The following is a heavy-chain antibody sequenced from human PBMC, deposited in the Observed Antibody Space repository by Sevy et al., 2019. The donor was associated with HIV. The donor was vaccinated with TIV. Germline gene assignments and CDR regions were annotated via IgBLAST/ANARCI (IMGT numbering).Heavy chain of an antibody. CDR2: IYWDDDK. D-gene: IGHD5-12*01. J-gene: IGHJ5*02. CDR3: ECAWRDGRECYDFDA. V-gene: IGHV2-5*02. CDR1: GFSLTTSGAG. Sequence: SGPTLVKPTQTLTLTCTFFGFSLTTSGAGVGWIRQSPGKALEWLAVIYWDDDKRYSPSLKSRLTITKDTSKNQVVLTVANMGPVDAGASSGECAWRDGRECYDFDAWGQGTLVTVSS.